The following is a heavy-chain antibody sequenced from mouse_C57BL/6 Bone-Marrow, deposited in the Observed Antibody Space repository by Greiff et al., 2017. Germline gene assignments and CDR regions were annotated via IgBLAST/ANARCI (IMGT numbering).Heavy chain of an antibody. CDR2: IDPENGDT. CDR3: TDCYGSSFDY. J-gene: IGHJ2*01. CDR1: GFNIKDDY. V-gene: IGHV14-4*01. D-gene: IGHD1-1*01. Sequence: EVQLQESGAELVRPGASVKLSCTASGFNIKDDYMHWVKQRPEQGLEWIGWIDPENGDTEYASKFQGKATITADTSSNTAYLQLSSLTSEDTAVYYCTDCYGSSFDYWGQGTTLTVSS.